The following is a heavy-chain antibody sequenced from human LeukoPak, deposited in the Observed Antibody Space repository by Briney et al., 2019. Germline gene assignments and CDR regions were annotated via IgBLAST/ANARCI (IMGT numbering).Heavy chain of an antibody. CDR3: ARTTMVRGAYYMDV. D-gene: IGHD3-10*01. Sequence: SETLSLTCTVSGGSISSYYWSWIRQPPGKGLEWIGYIYYSGYTNYNPSLKSRVTISVDTSKNQFSLKLSSVTAADTAVYYCARTTMVRGAYYMDVWGKGTTVTISS. CDR1: GGSISSYY. V-gene: IGHV4-59*01. CDR2: IYYSGYT. J-gene: IGHJ6*03.